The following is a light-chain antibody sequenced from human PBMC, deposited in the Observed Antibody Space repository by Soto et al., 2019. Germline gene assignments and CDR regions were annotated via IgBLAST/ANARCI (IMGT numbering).Light chain of an antibody. CDR3: QQRNRWPPIFT. Sequence: PGERATLSCRASQSVGSYLAWYQQKPGQAPRLLIYDASKRATGIPARFSGSGSGTDFTLTISSLEPEDFAVYYCQQRNRWPPIFTFGPGTKVDIK. CDR1: QSVGSY. CDR2: DAS. V-gene: IGKV3-11*01. J-gene: IGKJ3*01.